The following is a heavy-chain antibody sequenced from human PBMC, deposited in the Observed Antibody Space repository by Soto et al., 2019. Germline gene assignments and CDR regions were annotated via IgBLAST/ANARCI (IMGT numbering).Heavy chain of an antibody. CDR3: ARDRRGYSYADFDY. Sequence: ASVKVSCKASGYTFTSYGISWARQAPGQGLEWMGWISTYNDNTNYAQKFQGRVTMTTDTSTSTAYMELRSLTSDDTAVYYCARDRRGYSYADFDYWGQGTLVTVSS. D-gene: IGHD5-18*01. CDR2: ISTYNDNT. CDR1: GYTFTSYG. V-gene: IGHV1-18*01. J-gene: IGHJ4*02.